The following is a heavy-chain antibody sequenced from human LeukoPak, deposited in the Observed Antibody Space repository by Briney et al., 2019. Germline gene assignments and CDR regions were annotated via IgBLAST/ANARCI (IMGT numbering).Heavy chain of an antibody. CDR1: GFTFSSYA. Sequence: PGGSLRLSCAASGFTFSSYAMSWVRQAPGKGLEWVSAISGSGGSTYYADSVKGRFTISRDNSKNTLYLQMNSLRAEDTAVYYCAKDSNYDSSAQGAFDIWGQGTMLTVSS. J-gene: IGHJ3*02. CDR3: AKDSNYDSSAQGAFDI. CDR2: ISGSGGST. V-gene: IGHV3-23*01. D-gene: IGHD3-22*01.